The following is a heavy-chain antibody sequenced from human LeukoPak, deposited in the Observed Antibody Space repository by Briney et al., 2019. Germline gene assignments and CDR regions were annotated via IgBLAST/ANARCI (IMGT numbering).Heavy chain of an antibody. CDR1: GFTFSHYS. J-gene: IGHJ4*02. V-gene: IGHV3-21*01. D-gene: IGHD4-11*01. Sequence: PGGSLRLSCAASGFTFSHYSMNWVRQAPGKGLEWVSSMSINRGLIYYADSVKGRFTISRDNAKNSLYVQMNSQRAEDTAVYYCAREFDYSTSGAGYWGQGTLVAVCS. CDR3: AREFDYSTSGAGY. CDR2: MSINRGLI.